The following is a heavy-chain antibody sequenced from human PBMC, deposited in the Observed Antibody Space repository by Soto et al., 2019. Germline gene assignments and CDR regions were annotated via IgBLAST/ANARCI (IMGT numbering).Heavy chain of an antibody. D-gene: IGHD3-3*01. J-gene: IGHJ4*02. Sequence: PGGSLRLSCAASGLIFSDVWMTWVRQAPGKGLEWVGSIKTKPDDGALEYAAPVRGRFTISRDDSKNILYLKMTSLTPDDTGVWQCPISNLRVDFWGPGTQVTVSS. V-gene: IGHV3-15*01. CDR1: GLIFSDVW. CDR2: IKTKPDDGAL. CDR3: PISNLRVDF.